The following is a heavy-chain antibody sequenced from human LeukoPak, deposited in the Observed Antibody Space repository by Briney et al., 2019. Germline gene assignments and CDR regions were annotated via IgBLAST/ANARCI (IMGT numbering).Heavy chain of an antibody. CDR2: IYPGDSDT. V-gene: IGHV5-51*01. CDR1: GYSFTSYW. CDR3: ARHAMRDIVVVTASLDWYFDL. J-gene: IGHJ2*01. D-gene: IGHD2-21*02. Sequence: GESLKISCKGSGYSFTSYWIGWVRQMPGKGLEWMGIIYPGDSDTRYSPSFQGQVTISADKSISTAYLQWSSLKASDTAMYYCARHAMRDIVVVTASLDWYFDLWGRGTLVTVSS.